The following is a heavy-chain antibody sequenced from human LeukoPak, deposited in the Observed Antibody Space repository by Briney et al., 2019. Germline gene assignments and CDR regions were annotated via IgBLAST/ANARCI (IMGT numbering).Heavy chain of an antibody. Sequence: SETLSLTCAVYGGSFSGYYWSWIRQSPGKGLEWIGEINHSGSTNYNPSLTSRVTISVDTSKNQFSLKLSSVTAADTAVYYCARIGCSGGSCYLNYYYGMDVWGKGTTVTVSS. CDR1: GGSFSGYY. J-gene: IGHJ6*04. V-gene: IGHV4-34*01. D-gene: IGHD2-15*01. CDR2: INHSGST. CDR3: ARIGCSGGSCYLNYYYGMDV.